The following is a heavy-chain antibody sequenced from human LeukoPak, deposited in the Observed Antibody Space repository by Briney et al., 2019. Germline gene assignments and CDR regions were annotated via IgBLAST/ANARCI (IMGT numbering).Heavy chain of an antibody. V-gene: IGHV3-11*04. CDR2: MSRSGNTI. CDR3: ATYYYDSSGYYYFDY. J-gene: IGHJ4*02. D-gene: IGHD3-22*01. Sequence: GGSLRLSCAASGFTFSDYYMSWIRQAPGKGLEWVSYMSRSGNTIYYADSVKGRFTISRDNAKNSLYLQMNSLRAEDTAVYYCATYYYDSSGYYYFDYWGQGTLVTVSS. CDR1: GFTFSDYY.